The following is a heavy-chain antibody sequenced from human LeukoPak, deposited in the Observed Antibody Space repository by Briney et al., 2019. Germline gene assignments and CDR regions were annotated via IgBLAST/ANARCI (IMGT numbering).Heavy chain of an antibody. V-gene: IGHV3-48*04. CDR1: GFTFNRYS. J-gene: IGHJ4*02. CDR2: ISFSATTV. Sequence: GGSLRLSCAASGFTFNRYSMNWVRQAPGKGLEWVSYISFSATTVKYADSVKGRFTISRDTAKRSLYLHMKSLRAEDTAVYYCAKAIWTDYLLSYFDYWGQGTLVTGSS. CDR3: AKAIWTDYLLSYFDY. D-gene: IGHD3/OR15-3a*01.